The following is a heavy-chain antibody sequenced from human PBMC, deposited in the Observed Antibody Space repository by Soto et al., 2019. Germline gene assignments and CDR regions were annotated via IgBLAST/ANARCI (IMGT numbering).Heavy chain of an antibody. Sequence: QVQLVQSGAEVKKPGASVKVSCRTSGYTFTHYYIHWVRQAPGQGLEWLGIINPASGSTNYAQDCQGRVTLTMDTSTTTVYMELSGLRAEDTAIFSCARDLAAGDHWGQGTLVTVSS. D-gene: IGHD6-13*01. J-gene: IGHJ4*02. CDR3: ARDLAAGDH. V-gene: IGHV1-46*01. CDR2: INPASGST. CDR1: GYTFTHYY.